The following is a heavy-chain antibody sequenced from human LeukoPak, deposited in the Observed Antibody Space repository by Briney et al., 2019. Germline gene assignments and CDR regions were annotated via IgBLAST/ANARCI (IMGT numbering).Heavy chain of an antibody. V-gene: IGHV3-33*06. CDR1: GFTFRSYG. D-gene: IGHD4-17*01. Sequence: GGSLRLSCVASGFTFRSYGLHWVRQAPGKGLEWLSLLWYDGSSEYYADSVKGRFTISRDNSKNTLYLQMNSMRAEDTAVYYCAKGMTTGPRSVYHYMDVWGKGTTVTVSS. CDR2: LWYDGSSE. J-gene: IGHJ6*03. CDR3: AKGMTTGPRSVYHYMDV.